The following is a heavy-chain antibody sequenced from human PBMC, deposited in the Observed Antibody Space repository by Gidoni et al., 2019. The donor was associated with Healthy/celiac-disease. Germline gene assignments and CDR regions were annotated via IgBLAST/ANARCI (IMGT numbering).Heavy chain of an antibody. CDR2: IAYDGSNK. CDR3: ARGAGGSGSYYNVLNWFDP. Sequence: QVQLVESGGGVVQPGRSLRLSCAASGFTFSSYAMHWVRQAPGKGLEWVAVIAYDGSNKYYADSVKGRFTISRDNSKNTLYLQMNSLRAEDTAVYYCARGAGGSGSYYNVLNWFDPWGQGTLVTVSS. CDR1: GFTFSSYA. D-gene: IGHD3-10*01. J-gene: IGHJ5*02. V-gene: IGHV3-30-3*01.